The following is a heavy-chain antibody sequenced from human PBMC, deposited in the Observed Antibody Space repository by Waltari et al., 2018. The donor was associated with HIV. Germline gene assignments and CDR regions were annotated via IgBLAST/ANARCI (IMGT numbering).Heavy chain of an antibody. CDR2: IKSKAEGGTI. Sequence: EVQVVESGGGLVKHGGSLGLSCTVSGTHVRNGWMSWGRQAPGKGLEWIGRIKSKAEGGTIDYGTPVKGRFTISRDDSKDTVYLQMNNLETEDTALYYCTTWQGGSYWGRGTLVTVSS. J-gene: IGHJ4*02. CDR3: TTWQGGSY. D-gene: IGHD3-10*01. V-gene: IGHV3-15*01. CDR1: GTHVRNGW.